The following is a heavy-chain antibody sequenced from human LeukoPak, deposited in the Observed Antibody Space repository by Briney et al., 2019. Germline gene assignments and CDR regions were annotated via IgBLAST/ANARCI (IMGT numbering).Heavy chain of an antibody. J-gene: IGHJ4*02. CDR3: ASITMVRGSPLFDY. CDR2: IYYSGST. V-gene: IGHV4-59*12. CDR1: GGSISTYY. Sequence: SETLSLTCTVSGGSISTYYWSWIRQPPGKGLEWIGYIYYSGSTNYNPSLKSRVTISVDRSKNQFSLKLSSVTAADTAVYYCASITMVRGSPLFDYWGQGTLVTVSS. D-gene: IGHD3-10*01.